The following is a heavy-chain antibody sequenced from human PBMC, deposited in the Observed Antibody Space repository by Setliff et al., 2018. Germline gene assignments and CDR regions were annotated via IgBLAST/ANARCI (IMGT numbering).Heavy chain of an antibody. J-gene: IGHJ4*02. CDR2: INA. Sequence: ASVKVSCKSSGYTFTSYGINWVRQAPGQGLEWMGWINAYAQKFQGRVTMTIDTLTSTAYMELRSLRSDDTAVYYCARGPLDFVVTPAAAKFDHWGQGTLVTVSS. CDR1: GYTFTSYG. D-gene: IGHD2-2*01. CDR3: ARGPLDFVVTPAAAKFDH. V-gene: IGHV1-18*01.